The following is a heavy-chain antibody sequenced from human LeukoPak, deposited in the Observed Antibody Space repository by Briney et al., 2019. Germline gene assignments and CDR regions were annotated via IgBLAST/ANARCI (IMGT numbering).Heavy chain of an antibody. V-gene: IGHV1-69*01. J-gene: IGHJ4*02. Sequence: SVKVSCKASGGTFSSYAISWVRQAPGQGLEWMGGIIPIFGTANYAQKFLGRVTITADESTSTAYMELSSLRSEDTAVYYCARGGRYFDWLLPFDYWGQGTLVTVSS. CDR1: GGTFSSYA. CDR2: IIPIFGTA. CDR3: ARGGRYFDWLLPFDY. D-gene: IGHD3-9*01.